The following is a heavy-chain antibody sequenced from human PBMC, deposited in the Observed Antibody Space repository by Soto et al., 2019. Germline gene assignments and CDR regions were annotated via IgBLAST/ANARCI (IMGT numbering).Heavy chain of an antibody. CDR3: ARRERSTSCYDI. CDR2: IIPIFGTA. CDR1: GGTFSSYA. J-gene: IGHJ4*02. Sequence: QVQLVQSGAEVKKPGSSVKVSCKASGGTFSSYAISWVRQAPGQGLEWMGGIIPIFGTAHYAQKFQGRVTITADESTSTADMELSSLRYEDTAVYYCARRERSTSCYDIWGQGTLVTVSS. D-gene: IGHD2-2*01. V-gene: IGHV1-69*01.